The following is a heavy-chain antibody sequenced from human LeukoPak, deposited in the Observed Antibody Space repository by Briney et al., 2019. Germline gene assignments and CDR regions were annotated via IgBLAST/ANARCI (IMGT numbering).Heavy chain of an antibody. Sequence: PGGSLRLSCAAPGFTFSNHWMSWVRQAPGKGLEWVANIKQDGSEKYYVDSVKGRLSISRDNAKNSLFLQMNSLRGEDTAVYYCARLYTSGCFDYWGQGTLVTVSS. V-gene: IGHV3-7*01. J-gene: IGHJ4*02. CDR3: ARLYTSGCFDY. CDR2: IKQDGSEK. CDR1: GFTFSNHW. D-gene: IGHD6-19*01.